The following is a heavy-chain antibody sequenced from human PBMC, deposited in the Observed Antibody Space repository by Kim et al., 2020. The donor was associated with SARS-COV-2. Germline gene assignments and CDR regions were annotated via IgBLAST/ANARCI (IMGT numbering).Heavy chain of an antibody. V-gene: IGHV1-18*01. D-gene: IGHD5-18*01. Sequence: NTNYAQKLQGRVTMTTDTSTSTAYMELRSLRSDDTAVYYCARGGYAMVNYWGQGTLVTVSS. CDR2: NT. CDR3: ARGGYAMVNY. J-gene: IGHJ4*02.